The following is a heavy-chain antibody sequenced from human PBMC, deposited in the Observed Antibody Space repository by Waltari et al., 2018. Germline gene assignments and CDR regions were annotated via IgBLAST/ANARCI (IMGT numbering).Heavy chain of an antibody. Sequence: QVQLVESGGGVVQPGRSLRLSCAASEFTFSSFAMHWVRQAPGKGLEWVAVISYNERNIYYIDSVKGRFTISRDNSKKMLFLQMNSLRAEDTAVYYCAREYCDRTNCHGMDVWGQGTTVTVSS. D-gene: IGHD3-22*01. CDR2: ISYNERNI. CDR1: EFTFSSFA. J-gene: IGHJ6*02. CDR3: AREYCDRTNCHGMDV. V-gene: IGHV3-30*04.